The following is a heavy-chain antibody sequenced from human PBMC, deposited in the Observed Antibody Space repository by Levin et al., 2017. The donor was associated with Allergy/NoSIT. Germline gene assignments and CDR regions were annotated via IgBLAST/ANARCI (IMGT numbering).Heavy chain of an antibody. CDR1: GFIFSTSG. Sequence: GESLKISCAASGFIFSTSGMHWVRQAPGKGLEWVAVTSYDGNNQYYADSVKGRFTISRDNSQNTLYLQMSSLRAEDTAVYYCAKESRSSSAIYYFDSCGQGTLVTVSS. CDR2: TSYDGNNQ. D-gene: IGHD2/OR15-2a*01. J-gene: IGHJ4*02. CDR3: AKESRSSSAIYYFDS. V-gene: IGHV3-30*18.